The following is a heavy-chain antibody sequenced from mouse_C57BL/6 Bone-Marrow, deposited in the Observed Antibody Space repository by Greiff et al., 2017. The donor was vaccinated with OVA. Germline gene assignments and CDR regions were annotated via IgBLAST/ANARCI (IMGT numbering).Heavy chain of an antibody. V-gene: IGHV10-1*01. CDR3: VRQLYDGYQFAY. CDR2: IRSKSNNYAT. Sequence: DVKLVESGGGLVQPKGSLKLSCAASGFSFNTYAMNWVRQAPGKGLEWVARIRSKSNNYATYYADSVKDRFTISRDDSESMLYLQMNNLKTEDTAMYYCVRQLYDGYQFAYWGQGTLVTVSA. J-gene: IGHJ3*01. D-gene: IGHD2-3*01. CDR1: GFSFNTYA.